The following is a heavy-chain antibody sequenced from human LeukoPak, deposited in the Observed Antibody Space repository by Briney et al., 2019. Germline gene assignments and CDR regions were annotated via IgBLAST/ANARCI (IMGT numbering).Heavy chain of an antibody. CDR2: ISGSGGST. V-gene: IGHV3-23*01. J-gene: IGHJ4*02. CDR3: AKDWDGSYDY. D-gene: IGHD1-26*01. Sequence: GRSLRLSCAASGFIFSGYGMHWVRQAPGKGLEWVSAISGSGGSTYYADSVKGRFTISRDNSKNTLYLQMNSLRAEDTAVYYCAKDWDGSYDYWGQGTLVTVSS. CDR1: GFIFSGYG.